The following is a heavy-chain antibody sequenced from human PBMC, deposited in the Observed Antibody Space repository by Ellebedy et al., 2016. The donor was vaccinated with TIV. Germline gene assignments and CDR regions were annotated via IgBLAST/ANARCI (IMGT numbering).Heavy chain of an antibody. CDR1: GDSINSYY. V-gene: IGHV4-59*08. CDR3: ARAISPTTPGNWFDP. CDR2: IYYSGST. D-gene: IGHD4-17*01. Sequence: MPSETLSLTCTVSGDSINSYYWSWIRQPPWKGLEWIGYIYYSGSTKYNPSLKSRVTISVDTSKNQFSLKLSSVTAADTAVYYCARAISPTTPGNWFDPWGQGTLVTVSS. J-gene: IGHJ5*02.